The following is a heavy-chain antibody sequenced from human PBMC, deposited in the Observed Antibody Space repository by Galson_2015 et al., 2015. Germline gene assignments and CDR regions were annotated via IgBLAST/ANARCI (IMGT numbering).Heavy chain of an antibody. Sequence: SETLSLTCTVSGDSMSDYYWNWNRQPPGKGLEWIGYIYYSGSTKYNPSLKSRVTILLDTSNNQFSLRLSAVTAADTAAYHCARRSRAGGAFEIWGQGTMVTVS. CDR3: ARRSRAGGAFEI. CDR1: GDSMSDYY. V-gene: IGHV4-59*08. D-gene: IGHD1-14*01. CDR2: IYYSGST. J-gene: IGHJ3*02.